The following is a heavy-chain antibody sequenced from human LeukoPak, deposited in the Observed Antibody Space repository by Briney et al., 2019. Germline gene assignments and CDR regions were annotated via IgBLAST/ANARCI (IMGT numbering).Heavy chain of an antibody. CDR2: ISYDGSNK. J-gene: IGHJ6*03. CDR3: ARDEKDCSSTSCLYYYYYYMDV. CDR1: GFTFSSYA. Sequence: GGSLRLSCAASGFTFSSYAMHWVRQAPGKGLEWVAVISYDGSNKYYADSVKGRFTISRDNSKNTLYLQMNSLRAEDTAVYYCARDEKDCSSTSCLYYYYYYMDVWGKGTTVTVSS. D-gene: IGHD2-2*01. V-gene: IGHV3-30*01.